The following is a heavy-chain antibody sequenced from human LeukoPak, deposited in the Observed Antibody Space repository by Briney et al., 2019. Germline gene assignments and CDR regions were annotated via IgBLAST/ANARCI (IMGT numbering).Heavy chain of an antibody. Sequence: SQTLSLTCAISGDSVSSNTATWHWIRQSPSRGLEWLARTYFRSKWIYDYAPSLKSRLTISPDTSKNQFALQLNSVTAEDTAVYFCARAGLGYYDYWGQGTLVTVSS. CDR2: TYFRSKWIY. D-gene: IGHD3-22*01. CDR1: GDSVSSNTAT. J-gene: IGHJ4*02. CDR3: ARAGLGYYDY. V-gene: IGHV6-1*01.